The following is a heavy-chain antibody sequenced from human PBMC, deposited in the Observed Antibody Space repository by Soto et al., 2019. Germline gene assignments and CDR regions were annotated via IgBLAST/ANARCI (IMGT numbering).Heavy chain of an antibody. J-gene: IGHJ6*02. CDR3: AKGDLFVGGTIYGMDV. CDR1: VSRYA. CDR2: SSVSGGST. Sequence: AGTLSLSFAVSVSRYAMAWVPEPPGAGLEWVAGSSVSGGSTNYAVSVKGRFTISRDNDKNTVYLQMTSLRAEHTAVYYCAKGDLFVGGTIYGMDVWGQGTTVTVSS. D-gene: IGHD3-16*01. V-gene: IGHV3-23*01.